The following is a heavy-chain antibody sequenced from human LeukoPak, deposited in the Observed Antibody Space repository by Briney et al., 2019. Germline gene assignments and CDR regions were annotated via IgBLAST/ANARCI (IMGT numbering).Heavy chain of an antibody. J-gene: IGHJ3*02. CDR3: ARGRIAVAGTGSSAFDI. Sequence: LRASVKVSCKASGYTFTSYAMNWVRQAPGQGLEWMGWINTNTGNPTYAQGFTGRFVFSLDTSVSTAYLQISSLKAEDTAVYYCARGRIAVAGTGSSAFDIWGQGTMVTVSS. CDR2: INTNTGNP. CDR1: GYTFTSYA. V-gene: IGHV7-4-1*02. D-gene: IGHD6-19*01.